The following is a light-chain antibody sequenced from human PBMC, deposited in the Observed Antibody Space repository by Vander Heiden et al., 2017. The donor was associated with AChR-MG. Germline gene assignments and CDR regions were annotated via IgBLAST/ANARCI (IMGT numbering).Light chain of an antibody. CDR3: QSYDNSLSGSGV. CDR2: GNT. Sequence: QSVLTQPPSVSGAPGQRVTIPCTGSSSNIGAGYDVHWYQQLPGAAPKLLIYGNTNRPSGVPDRVSGSRSGTSASLAITGLQAEDEADYYCQSYDNSLSGSGVFGGGTKLTVL. CDR1: SSNIGAGYD. V-gene: IGLV1-40*01. J-gene: IGLJ3*02.